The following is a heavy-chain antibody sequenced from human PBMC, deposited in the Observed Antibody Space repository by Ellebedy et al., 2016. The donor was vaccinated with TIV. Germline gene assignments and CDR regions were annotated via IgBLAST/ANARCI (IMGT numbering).Heavy chain of an antibody. CDR2: ISSSSSYT. Sequence: GESLKISXAASGFTFSDYYMSWVRQAPGKGLEWVSYISSSSSYTNYADSVKGRFTISRDNSKNTLYLQMNSLRAEDTAVYYCARDGSTSCYPDYWGQGTLVTVSS. V-gene: IGHV3-11*06. J-gene: IGHJ4*02. CDR1: GFTFSDYY. D-gene: IGHD2-2*01. CDR3: ARDGSTSCYPDY.